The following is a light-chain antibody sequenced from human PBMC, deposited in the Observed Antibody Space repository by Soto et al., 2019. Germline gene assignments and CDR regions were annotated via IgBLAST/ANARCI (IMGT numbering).Light chain of an antibody. J-gene: IGKJ2*01. V-gene: IGKV3-11*01. Sequence: EIALTQSPATLSLSPGERATLSCRANRTVFNFLIWYQQKPGQAPRLLIYDASNRATDIPARFSGTGSGTDFRLTISSLAPEDFALYFCQQRAIWPYTFGPGTKLEIK. CDR1: RTVFNF. CDR3: QQRAIWPYT. CDR2: DAS.